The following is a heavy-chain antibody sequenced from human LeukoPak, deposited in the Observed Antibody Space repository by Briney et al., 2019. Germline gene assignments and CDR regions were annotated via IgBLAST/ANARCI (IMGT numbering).Heavy chain of an antibody. CDR3: ARGFDYVWGSHRALGY. V-gene: IGHV4-59*01. Sequence: SQTLSLTCPVSGGAISSYYWSWIRQPPGQGLEWIGYIYYSGSTNYNPSLKSRVTISVDTSKNQFSLRLSSVTAADTAVYYCARGFDYVWGSHRALGYWGQGTLVTVSS. CDR1: GGAISSYY. CDR2: IYYSGST. D-gene: IGHD3-16*02. J-gene: IGHJ4*02.